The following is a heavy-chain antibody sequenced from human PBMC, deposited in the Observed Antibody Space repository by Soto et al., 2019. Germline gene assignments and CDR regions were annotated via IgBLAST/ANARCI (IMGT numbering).Heavy chain of an antibody. CDR3: ARHGEGVLMVYAMGPPFDY. J-gene: IGHJ4*02. V-gene: IGHV5-10-1*01. CDR2: IDPSDSYT. Sequence: PGESLKISCKGSGYSFTSYWISWVRQMPGKGLEWMGRIDPSDSYTNYSPSFQGHVTISADKSISTAYLQWSSLKASDTAMYYCARHGEGVLMVYAMGPPFDYWGQGTLVTVSS. CDR1: GYSFTSYW. D-gene: IGHD2-8*01.